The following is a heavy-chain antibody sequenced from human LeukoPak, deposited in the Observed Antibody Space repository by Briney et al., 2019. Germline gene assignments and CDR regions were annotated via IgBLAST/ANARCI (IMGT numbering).Heavy chain of an antibody. CDR1: GFTFSSYA. CDR3: ARGKNAFDI. CDR2: TRNKANSYTT. J-gene: IGHJ3*02. Sequence: GGSLRLSCAASGFTFSSYAMHWVRQAPGKGLEWVGRTRNKANSYTTEYAASVKGRFTIARDDSKNSLYLQMNSLKTEDTAVYYCARGKNAFDIWGQGTMVTVSS. V-gene: IGHV3-72*01.